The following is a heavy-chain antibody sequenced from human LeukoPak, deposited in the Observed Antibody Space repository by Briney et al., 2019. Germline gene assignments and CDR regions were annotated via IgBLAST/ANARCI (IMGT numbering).Heavy chain of an antibody. Sequence: GGSLRLSCAASGFTFSSYAMHWVRQAPGKGLEWVAVISYDGSNKYYADSVKGRFTISRDNSKNTLYLQMNSLRAEDTAVYYCASFVNYYDSSGYPVYYYYYGMDVWGQGTTVTVS. D-gene: IGHD3-22*01. V-gene: IGHV3-30-3*01. CDR1: GFTFSSYA. J-gene: IGHJ6*02. CDR2: ISYDGSNK. CDR3: ASFVNYYDSSGYPVYYYYYGMDV.